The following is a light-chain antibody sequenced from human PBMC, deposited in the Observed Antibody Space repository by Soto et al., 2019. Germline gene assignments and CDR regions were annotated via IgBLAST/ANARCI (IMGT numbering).Light chain of an antibody. CDR1: QSISSY. Sequence: DVKMSLSLSSLSATVGDRVTITCRASQSISSYLNWYQQKPGKAPKLLIYAASSLQSGVPSRFSGSGSGTDFTLTISSLQPEDFATYYCPQSYSTPPTFGQRRLPEV. J-gene: IGKJ5*01. V-gene: IGKV1-39*01. CDR3: PQSYSTPPT. CDR2: AAS.